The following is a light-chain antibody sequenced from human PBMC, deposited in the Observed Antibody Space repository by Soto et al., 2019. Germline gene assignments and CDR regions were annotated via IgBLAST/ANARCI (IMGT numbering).Light chain of an antibody. CDR1: QPISSW. J-gene: IGKJ1*01. Sequence: DIQMTKSPSSISASVGDRVTITCRASQPISSWLAWYQQVPGQAPYLLIYPASTLQSGVPSRFSGSGSGTDFTLTINSLQPEDFATYYCQQGYNFPRAFGQGTRVDI. CDR2: PAS. V-gene: IGKV1-12*01. CDR3: QQGYNFPRA.